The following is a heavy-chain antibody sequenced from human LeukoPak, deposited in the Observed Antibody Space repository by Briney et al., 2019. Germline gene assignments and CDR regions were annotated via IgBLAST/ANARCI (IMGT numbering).Heavy chain of an antibody. CDR1: GGSISSYY. CDR2: IYYSGST. V-gene: IGHV4-59*08. Sequence: SETLSLTCTVSGGSISSYYWSWIRQAPGKGLEWIGYIYYSGSTNYNPSLKSRVTISVDTSKNQFSLKLSSVTAADTAVYYCARLSITGTGDYWGQGTLVTVSS. CDR3: ARLSITGTGDY. D-gene: IGHD1-7*01. J-gene: IGHJ4*02.